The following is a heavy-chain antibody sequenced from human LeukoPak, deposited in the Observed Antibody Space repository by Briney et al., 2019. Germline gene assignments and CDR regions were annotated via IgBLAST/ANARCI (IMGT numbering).Heavy chain of an antibody. D-gene: IGHD6-19*01. J-gene: IGHJ4*02. V-gene: IGHV3-20*04. CDR2: INWNGGST. CDR3: AGGDRNGWYFDY. CDR1: GFRFDDHG. Sequence: PGGSLRLSCAASGFRFDDHGMSWVRQAPGKGLEWVSGINWNGGSTGYGDSVKGRFTISRDNAKNFLYLQMNSLRAEDTALYYCAGGDRNGWYFDYWGQGILVTVSS.